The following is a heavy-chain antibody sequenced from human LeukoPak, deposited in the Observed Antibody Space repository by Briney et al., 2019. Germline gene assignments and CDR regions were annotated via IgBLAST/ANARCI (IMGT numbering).Heavy chain of an antibody. Sequence: GGSRRLSCAASGFPFAKAWMPWVRQVPGKGLVWISRIHNEGSGTTYADSVKGRFTISRDNAKNMLFLQMNSLRAEDTATYYCVRDQNYQLRLWGQGTLVTVSS. J-gene: IGHJ4*02. CDR2: IHNEGSGT. CDR1: GFPFAKAW. V-gene: IGHV3-74*03. D-gene: IGHD2-2*01. CDR3: VRDQNYQLRL.